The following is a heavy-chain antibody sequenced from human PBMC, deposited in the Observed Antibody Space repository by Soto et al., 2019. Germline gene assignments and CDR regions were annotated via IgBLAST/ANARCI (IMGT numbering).Heavy chain of an antibody. J-gene: IGHJ5*02. V-gene: IGHV3-48*02. CDR2: ISSSSSTI. Sequence: EVQLVESGGGLVQPGGSLRLSCAASGFTFSSYSMNWVRQAPGKGLEWVSYISSSSSTIYYADSVKGRFTISRDNAKNSLYLQMNSLRDEDTAVYYCARDNLSLRCSGGSCYQNWFDPWGQGTLVTVSS. CDR3: ARDNLSLRCSGGSCYQNWFDP. D-gene: IGHD2-15*01. CDR1: GFTFSSYS.